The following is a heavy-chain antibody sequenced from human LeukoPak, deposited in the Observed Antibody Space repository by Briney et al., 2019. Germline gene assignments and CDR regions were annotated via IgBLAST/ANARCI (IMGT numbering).Heavy chain of an antibody. D-gene: IGHD1-26*01. V-gene: IGHV3-30*04. Sequence: GGSLRLSCAASGFTFSSYAVHWVRQAPGKGLEWVAVISYDGSNKYYADSVKGRFTISRDNSKNTLYLQMNSLRAEDTAVYYCAKDGSGSYFDYWGQGTLVTVSS. CDR3: AKDGSGSYFDY. J-gene: IGHJ4*02. CDR1: GFTFSSYA. CDR2: ISYDGSNK.